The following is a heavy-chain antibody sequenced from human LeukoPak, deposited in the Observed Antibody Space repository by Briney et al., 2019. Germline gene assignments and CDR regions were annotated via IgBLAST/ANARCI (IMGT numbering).Heavy chain of an antibody. Sequence: GGSLRLSCAASGFTFSSYWMSWVRQAPGKGLEWVANIKQDGSEKYYVDSVKGRFTISRDNAKNSLYLQMNSLRAEDTAVYYCARDLTYYYDSSGLESPKQNDAFDIWGQGTMVTVSS. CDR3: ARDLTYYYDSSGLESPKQNDAFDI. V-gene: IGHV3-7*01. D-gene: IGHD3-22*01. J-gene: IGHJ3*02. CDR2: IKQDGSEK. CDR1: GFTFSSYW.